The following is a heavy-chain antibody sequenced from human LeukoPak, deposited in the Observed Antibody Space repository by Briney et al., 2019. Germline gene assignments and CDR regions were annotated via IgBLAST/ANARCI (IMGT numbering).Heavy chain of an antibody. V-gene: IGHV1-18*01. CDR3: ARDRDCSSTSCYRWFDP. Sequence: GASVKVSCKASSYTFTSYGISWVRQAPGQGLEWMGWISAYNGNTNYAQKLQGRVTMTTDTSTSTAYMELRSLRSDDTAVYYCARDRDCSSTSCYRWFDPWGQGTLVTVSS. D-gene: IGHD2-2*01. CDR1: SYTFTSYG. CDR2: ISAYNGNT. J-gene: IGHJ5*02.